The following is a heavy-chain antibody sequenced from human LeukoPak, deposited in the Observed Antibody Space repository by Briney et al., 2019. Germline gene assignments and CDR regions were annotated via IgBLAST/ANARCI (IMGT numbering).Heavy chain of an antibody. Sequence: SETLSLTCAVSDYSIRSGGYSWNWIRQPPGKGLEWIGYIYNSGSTNYNPSLKSRVTISVDTSKNQFSLKLSSVTAADTAVYYCASLYRRTLGYCSGGSCYADYWGQGTLVTVSS. CDR1: DYSIRSGGYS. D-gene: IGHD2-15*01. J-gene: IGHJ4*02. V-gene: IGHV4-30-4*07. CDR3: ASLYRRTLGYCSGGSCYADY. CDR2: IYNSGST.